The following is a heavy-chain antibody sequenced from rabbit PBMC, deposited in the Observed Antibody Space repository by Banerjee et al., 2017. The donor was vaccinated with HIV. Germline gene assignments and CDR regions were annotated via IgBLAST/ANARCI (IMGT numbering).Heavy chain of an antibody. Sequence: QEQLVESGGGLVQPGGSLKLSCKASGFDFSNYGVTWVRQAPGKGLEWIGYIEPIFGRTYYANWVNGRFTISRHNAQNTLYLQLNSLTAADTATYFCVRDQAGYAGYGPWYFNLWGPGTLVTVS. J-gene: IGHJ4*01. V-gene: IGHV1S47*01. D-gene: IGHD7-1*01. CDR2: IEPIFGRT. CDR3: VRDQAGYAGYGPWYFNL. CDR1: GFDFSNYG.